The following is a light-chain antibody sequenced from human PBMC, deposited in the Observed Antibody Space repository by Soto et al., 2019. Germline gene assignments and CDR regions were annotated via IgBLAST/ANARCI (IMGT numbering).Light chain of an antibody. CDR3: QQYGDSPLIT. V-gene: IGKV3-20*01. CDR2: GAS. J-gene: IGKJ3*01. CDR1: QTVGGNY. Sequence: EIVLTQSPGTLSLSPGERATLSCRASQTVGGNYLAWYQQKPGQAPRLLIYGASSRATGIPDRFSGSGSGTDFTLTVSRLEPEDFAVYYCQQYGDSPLITFGPGTKVDIK.